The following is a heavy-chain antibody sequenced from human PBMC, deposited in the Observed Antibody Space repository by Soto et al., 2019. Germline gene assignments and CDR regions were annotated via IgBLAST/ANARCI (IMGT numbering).Heavy chain of an antibody. J-gene: IGHJ6*02. V-gene: IGHV4-30-2*01. Sequence: SETLSLTCAVSGGSISSGGYSWSWIRQPPGKGLEWIGYIYHSGSTYYNPSLKSRVTISVDRSKNQFSLKLSSVTAADTAVYYCARSGGITMVRGVMGYYYYGTDVWGQGTTVTVSS. CDR3: ARSGGITMVRGVMGYYYYGTDV. CDR2: IYHSGST. D-gene: IGHD3-10*01. CDR1: GGSISSGGYS.